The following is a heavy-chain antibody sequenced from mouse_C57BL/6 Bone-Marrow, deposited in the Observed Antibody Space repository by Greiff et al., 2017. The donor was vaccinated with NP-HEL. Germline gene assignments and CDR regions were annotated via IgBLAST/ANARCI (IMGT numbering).Heavy chain of an antibody. CDR3: AAGDYYGSFDY. V-gene: IGHV1-63*01. D-gene: IGHD1-1*01. CDR1: GWTFTNYW. Sequence: QVHVKQSGAELVRKGKAGQVSWRGAGWTFTNYWIGWAKQRPGHCLEWIGDLYPGGVYTPSPSPFPGPSTLTADKSSSTAYMQFSSLTSEDSAIYYCAAGDYYGSFDYWGQGTTLTVSS. CDR2: LYPGGVYT. J-gene: IGHJ2*01.